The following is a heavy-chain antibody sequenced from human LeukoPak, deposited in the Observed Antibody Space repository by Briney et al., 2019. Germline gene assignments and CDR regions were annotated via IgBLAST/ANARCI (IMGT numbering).Heavy chain of an antibody. Sequence: SQTLSLTCTVSGGSISSGDYYWSWIRQPPGKGLEWIGYIYYSGSTYYNPSLKSRVTISVDTSKNQFSLKLSSVTAADTAVYYCARWSYYDSSGHGTPAGYFQHWGQGTLVTVSS. CDR1: GGSISSGDYY. D-gene: IGHD3-22*01. CDR3: ARWSYYDSSGHGTPAGYFQH. CDR2: IYYSGST. J-gene: IGHJ1*01. V-gene: IGHV4-30-4*01.